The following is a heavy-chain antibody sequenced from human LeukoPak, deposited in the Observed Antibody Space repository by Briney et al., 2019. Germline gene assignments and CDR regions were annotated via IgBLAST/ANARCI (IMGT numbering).Heavy chain of an antibody. Sequence: PGRSLRPSCAASGFTFSSYAMHWVRQAPGKGLEWVAVISYDGSNKYYAESVKGRFTISRDNSKNTLSLQMNSLRAEDTAVYYCARELGGYFDWLQYNWFDPWGQGTLVTVSS. D-gene: IGHD3-9*01. CDR1: GFTFSSYA. CDR2: ISYDGSNK. CDR3: ARELGGYFDWLQYNWFDP. V-gene: IGHV3-30*04. J-gene: IGHJ5*02.